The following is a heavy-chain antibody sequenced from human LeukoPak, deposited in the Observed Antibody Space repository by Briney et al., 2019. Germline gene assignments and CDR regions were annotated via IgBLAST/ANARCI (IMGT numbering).Heavy chain of an antibody. Sequence: GGSLRLFCAASGFTFSSYAMSWVCQAPGKGLEWVSAISGSGGSTYYADSVKGRFTISRDNSKNTLYLQMNSLRAEDTAVYYCAKDLRFLEWLPLFDYWGQGTLVTVSS. CDR2: ISGSGGST. CDR3: AKDLRFLEWLPLFDY. D-gene: IGHD3-3*01. J-gene: IGHJ4*02. V-gene: IGHV3-23*01. CDR1: GFTFSSYA.